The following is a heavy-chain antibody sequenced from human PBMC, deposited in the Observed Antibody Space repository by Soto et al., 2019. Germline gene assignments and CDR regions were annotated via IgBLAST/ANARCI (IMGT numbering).Heavy chain of an antibody. Sequence: QVQLVESGGGVVPPGRSLRRSCAASGFTFSPYGMHWVRQAPGKGLEWVAVISYDGSNKYYADSVKGRFTISRDSSRNTLYLQMNSLRAEDTAVYYCAKALGYCTSTTCSIDYWCQGTLVTVSS. J-gene: IGHJ4*02. CDR1: GFTFSPYG. V-gene: IGHV3-30*18. CDR3: AKALGYCTSTTCSIDY. D-gene: IGHD2-2*01. CDR2: ISYDGSNK.